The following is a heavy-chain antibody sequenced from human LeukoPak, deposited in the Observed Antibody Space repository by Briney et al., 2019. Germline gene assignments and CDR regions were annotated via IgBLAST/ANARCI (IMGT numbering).Heavy chain of an antibody. V-gene: IGHV3-7*01. CDR2: IKHNGSEK. J-gene: IGHJ4*02. Sequence: GGSLRLSCAASGFIFTNYFMSWVRQAPGKGLEWVASIKHNGSEKYYVDSVRGRFTISRDNTMNSLYLQMSSLRAEDTAVYYCATDRGWRTSGYYLYYFEYWGQGTLVTYSS. CDR3: ATDRGWRTSGYYLYYFEY. CDR1: GFIFTNYF. D-gene: IGHD3-3*01.